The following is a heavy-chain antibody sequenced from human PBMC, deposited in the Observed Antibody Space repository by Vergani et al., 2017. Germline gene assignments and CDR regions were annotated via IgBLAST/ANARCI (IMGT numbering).Heavy chain of an antibody. J-gene: IGHJ3*02. D-gene: IGHD1-26*01. V-gene: IGHV1-24*01. CDR1: GYTLTELS. Sequence: QVQLVQSGAEVKKPGASVKVSCKVSGYTLTELSMHWVRQDPGKVLEWMGGFDPEDGETIYAQKFQGRVTMTEDTSTDTAYMELSSLRSEDSAVYYCATLGATMKIDAFDIWGQGTMVTVSS. CDR3: ATLGATMKIDAFDI. CDR2: FDPEDGET.